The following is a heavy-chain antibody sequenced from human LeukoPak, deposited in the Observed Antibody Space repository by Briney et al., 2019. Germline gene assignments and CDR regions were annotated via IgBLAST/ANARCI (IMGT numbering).Heavy chain of an antibody. CDR1: RYTFTSYG. Sequence: ASVKVSSKAARYTFTSYGISWVRQAPGQGLEWMGWISAYNGNTNYAQNLQGRVTMTTDTSTSTANMQLRSLRSDETAVYYCAIEFREAVAGIPYFDYWGQGTLVTVS. D-gene: IGHD6-19*01. V-gene: IGHV1-18*01. CDR3: AIEFREAVAGIPYFDY. CDR2: ISAYNGNT. J-gene: IGHJ4*02.